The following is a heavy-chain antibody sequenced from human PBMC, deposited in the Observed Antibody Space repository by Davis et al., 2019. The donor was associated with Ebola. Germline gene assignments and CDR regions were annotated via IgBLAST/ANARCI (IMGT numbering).Heavy chain of an antibody. V-gene: IGHV4-34*01. D-gene: IGHD2-15*01. CDR2: INHSGST. CDR1: GGSFSGYY. CDR3: ARGAVVVVAANWFDP. Sequence: PSETLSLTCAVYGGSFSGYYWSWIRQSPGKGLEWIGEINHSGSTNYNPSLKSRVTISVDTSKNQFSLKLSSVTAADTAVYYCARGAVVVVAANWFDPWGQGTLVTVSS. J-gene: IGHJ5*02.